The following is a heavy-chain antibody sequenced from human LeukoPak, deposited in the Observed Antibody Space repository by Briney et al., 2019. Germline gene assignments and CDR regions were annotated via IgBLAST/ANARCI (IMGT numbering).Heavy chain of an antibody. J-gene: IGHJ3*02. CDR2: ISSSLSVI. CDR3: TRDQYSGHWYYAFDI. CDR1: GFTVSRNY. Sequence: PGGSLRLSCAASGFTVSRNYMSWVRQAPGKGPEWVSYISSSLSVIYYADSVKGRFTISRDNAKNSLFLQMNNLRDEDTAVYYCTRDQYSGHWYYAFDIWGQGTRVTVSS. V-gene: IGHV3-48*02. D-gene: IGHD6-19*01.